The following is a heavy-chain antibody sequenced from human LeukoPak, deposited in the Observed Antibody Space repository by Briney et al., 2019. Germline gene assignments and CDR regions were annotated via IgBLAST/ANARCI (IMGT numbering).Heavy chain of an antibody. D-gene: IGHD3-10*01. CDR1: GLSFSSHG. CDR2: IWYDGTNE. CDR3: ARAGAGSYYGGFDY. Sequence: GTSLRLSCAASGLSFSSHGMHWVRQAPGKGLEWVAVIWYDGTNENYSDSLRGRFTISRDNSKNTLYLQMNSLRAEDTAVYYCARAGAGSYYGGFDYWGQGSLVTV. V-gene: IGHV3-33*01. J-gene: IGHJ4*02.